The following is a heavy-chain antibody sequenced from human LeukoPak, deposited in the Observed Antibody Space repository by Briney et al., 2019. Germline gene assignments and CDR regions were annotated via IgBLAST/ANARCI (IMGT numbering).Heavy chain of an antibody. CDR3: ARDPEGYCSGGSCYNFDY. CDR1: GLTFSSYA. D-gene: IGHD2-15*01. Sequence: GGSLRLSCAASGLTFSSYAMSWVRQAPGKGLEWVSTISSSGVSTYYADSVKGRFTISRDNSKNTLYLQMNSLRAEDTAVYYCARDPEGYCSGGSCYNFDYWGQGTLVTVSS. V-gene: IGHV3-23*01. J-gene: IGHJ4*02. CDR2: ISSSGVST.